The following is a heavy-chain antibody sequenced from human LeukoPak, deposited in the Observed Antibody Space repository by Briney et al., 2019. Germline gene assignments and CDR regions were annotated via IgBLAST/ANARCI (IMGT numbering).Heavy chain of an antibody. CDR1: GFTFSSYG. CDR2: IWYDGSNK. V-gene: IGHV3-33*01. CDR3: AREYSSSWYGYYGMGV. Sequence: GGSLRLSCAASGFTFSSYGMHWVRQAPGKGLEWVAVIWYDGSNKYYADSVKGRFTISRDNSKNTLYLQMNSPRAEDTAVYYCAREYSSSWYGYYGMGVWGQGTTVTVSS. J-gene: IGHJ6*02. D-gene: IGHD6-13*01.